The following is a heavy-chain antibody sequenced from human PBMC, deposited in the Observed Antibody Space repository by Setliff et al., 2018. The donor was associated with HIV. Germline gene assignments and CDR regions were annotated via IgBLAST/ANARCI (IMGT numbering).Heavy chain of an antibody. V-gene: IGHV4-39*07. J-gene: IGHJ3*01. CDR1: DDSIDSSSYY. CDR2: ISSSGST. CDR3: AVRDWNDGGGAFDV. Sequence: SETLSLTCTVSDDSIDSSSYYWGWIRQPPGKGLEWIGSISSSGSTTYHPSLRSRVTVSAATSKNQFSLKRTSVTAADTAVYYCAVRDWNDGGGAFDVWGQGKLVTVSS. D-gene: IGHD1-1*01.